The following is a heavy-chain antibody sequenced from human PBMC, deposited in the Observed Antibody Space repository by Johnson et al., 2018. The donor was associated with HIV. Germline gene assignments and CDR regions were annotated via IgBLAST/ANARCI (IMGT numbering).Heavy chain of an antibody. CDR1: PFTFSNYA. V-gene: IGHV3-23*03. CDR2: IYSGGST. D-gene: IGHD6-13*01. Sequence: VQLVESGGGLVQPGGSLRLSCGGSPFTFSNYAMSWVRQAPVKGLDWVSVIYSGGSTYYADSVKGRFTISRDNSKNTLYLQMNSLRAEDTALYYCAQGGADSSTKSTFDILGQGTLVTVSS. CDR3: AQGGADSSTKSTFDI. J-gene: IGHJ3*02.